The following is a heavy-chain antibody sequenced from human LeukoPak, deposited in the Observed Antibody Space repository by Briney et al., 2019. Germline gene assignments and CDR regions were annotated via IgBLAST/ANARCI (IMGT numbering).Heavy chain of an antibody. CDR2: ISYDGSNK. CDR3: AKRYSSSWYYFDY. Sequence: PGRSLRLSCAASGFTFSSYSIHWVRQAPGKGLEWVAVISYDGSNKYYADSVKGRFTISRDNSKNTLYLQMNSLRAEDTAVYYCAKRYSSSWYYFDYWGQGTLVTVSS. CDR1: GFTFSSYS. J-gene: IGHJ4*02. V-gene: IGHV3-30*18. D-gene: IGHD6-13*01.